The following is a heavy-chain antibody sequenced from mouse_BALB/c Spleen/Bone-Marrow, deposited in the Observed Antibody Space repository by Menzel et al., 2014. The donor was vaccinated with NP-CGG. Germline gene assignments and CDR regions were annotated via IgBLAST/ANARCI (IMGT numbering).Heavy chain of an antibody. J-gene: IGHJ2*01. V-gene: IGHV7-3*02. CDR1: GFTFTDYY. Sequence: EVKVVDSGGGLVQPGGSLRLSCATSGFTFTDYYTNWVRQPPGKALEWLGFIRNKANGYTTEYSASVKGRFTISRDNSQNILYFQMNTLRAEDSATYYGARDKGRVFFDYWGQGTTLTVSS. CDR2: IRNKANGYTT. CDR3: ARDKGRVFFDY.